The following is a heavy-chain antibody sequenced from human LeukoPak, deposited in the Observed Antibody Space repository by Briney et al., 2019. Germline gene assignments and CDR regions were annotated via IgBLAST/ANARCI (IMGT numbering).Heavy chain of an antibody. CDR1: GASISSYY. Sequence: SDTLSLTCTLSGASISSYYWTWIRQPPGKGREWIGYIYYSGNTNYNPSLKSRVTISVATSKNQFSLKLSSVTAADTAVYYCARAWGAWNYDFWGQGTLVTVSS. V-gene: IGHV4-59*07. CDR3: ARAWGAWNYDF. D-gene: IGHD1-7*01. CDR2: IYYSGNT. J-gene: IGHJ4*02.